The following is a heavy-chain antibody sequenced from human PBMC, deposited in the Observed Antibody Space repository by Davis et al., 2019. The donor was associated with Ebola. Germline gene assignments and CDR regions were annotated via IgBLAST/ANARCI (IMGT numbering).Heavy chain of an antibody. CDR3: ATVFVLISFRGIVDKTLFDP. D-gene: IGHD3-16*02. V-gene: IGHV1-24*01. CDR2: FDPEDAEA. J-gene: IGHJ5*02. CDR1: GYTLTELS. Sequence: AASVKVSCKVSGYTLTELSIHWVRQAPGKGLEWMGYFDPEDAEAIYAQKFQGRVTMTEDTSTDTAYMELSSLRSDDTAVYYCATVFVLISFRGIVDKTLFDPWGQGTLVTVSS.